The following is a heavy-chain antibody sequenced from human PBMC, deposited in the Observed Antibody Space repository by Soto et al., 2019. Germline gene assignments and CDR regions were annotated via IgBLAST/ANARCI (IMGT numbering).Heavy chain of an antibody. CDR1: GFTFSSYE. CDR2: ISSSGSTI. V-gene: IGHV3-48*03. CDR3: ARDIVVYVPYYHYGMDV. Sequence: GGSLRLSCAASGFTFSSYEMNWVRQAPGKGLEWVSYISSSGSTIYYADSVKGRFTISRDNAKNSLYLQMNSLRAEDTAVYYCARDIVVYVPYYHYGMDVWGQGTTVTVSS. D-gene: IGHD2-8*02. J-gene: IGHJ6*02.